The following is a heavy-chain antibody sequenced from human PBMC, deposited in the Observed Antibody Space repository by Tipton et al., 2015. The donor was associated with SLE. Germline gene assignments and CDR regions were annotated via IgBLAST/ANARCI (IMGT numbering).Heavy chain of an antibody. J-gene: IGHJ6*02. CDR2: ISAYNGNT. Sequence: QLVQSGGEERKPGASVKVSCKASGYAFSTYGISWVRQAPGQGLEWMGWISAYNGNTNYAQKFQGRVIMTPDTSTTTAYLELRSLISDDTAVYYCARIDPTMILVSPMDVWGQGTTVTASS. CDR3: ARIDPTMILVSPMDV. CDR1: GYAFSTYG. D-gene: IGHD3-22*01. V-gene: IGHV1-18*01.